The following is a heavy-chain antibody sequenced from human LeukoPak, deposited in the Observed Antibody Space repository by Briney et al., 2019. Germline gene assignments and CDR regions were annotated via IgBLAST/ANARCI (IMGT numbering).Heavy chain of an antibody. D-gene: IGHD2-2*01. J-gene: IGHJ4*02. V-gene: IGHV3-21*01. Sequence: GGSLRLSCAASGFTFSTYSMNWARQAPGKGLEWVSFISSSSGYIYYADSVKGRFTISRDNAKNSLYLQMNSLRAEDTAVYYCARGRGSTDYWGQGTLVTVSS. CDR3: ARGRGSTDY. CDR2: ISSSSGYI. CDR1: GFTFSTYS.